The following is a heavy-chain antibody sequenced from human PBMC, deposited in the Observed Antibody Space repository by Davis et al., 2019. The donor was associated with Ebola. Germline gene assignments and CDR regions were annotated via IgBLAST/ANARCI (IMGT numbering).Heavy chain of an antibody. CDR1: GFTFSSYA. Sequence: GESLKISCAASGFTFSSYAMHWVRQAPGKGLEWVAVISYDGSNKYYADSVKGRFTISRDNSKNTLYLQMNSLRAEDTAVYYCATKYYYGSGSPRPLIWGQGTLVTVSS. CDR2: ISYDGSNK. J-gene: IGHJ4*02. V-gene: IGHV3-30-3*01. CDR3: ATKYYYGSGSPRPLI. D-gene: IGHD3-10*01.